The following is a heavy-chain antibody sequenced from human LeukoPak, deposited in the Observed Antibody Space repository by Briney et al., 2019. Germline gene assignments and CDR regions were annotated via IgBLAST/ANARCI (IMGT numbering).Heavy chain of an antibody. CDR1: GYTLTELS. CDR2: FDPEKGKT. CDR3: AKGAAVITMVRGVRGVYYFDY. Sequence: ASVKVSCKVSGYTLTELSLNWVRQAPGEGLEWVGGFDPEKGKTMYAQKFQGRVTMKEDTSTDTAYMELSSLRSEDTAVYYCAKGAAVITMVRGVRGVYYFDYWGQGTLVTVSS. D-gene: IGHD3-10*01. J-gene: IGHJ4*02. V-gene: IGHV1-24*01.